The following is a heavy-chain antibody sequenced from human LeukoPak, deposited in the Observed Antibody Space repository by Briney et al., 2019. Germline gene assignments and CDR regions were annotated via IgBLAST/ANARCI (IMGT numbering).Heavy chain of an antibody. CDR2: INWNGGST. CDR3: ARDGRGYSYGYSGFDY. D-gene: IGHD5-18*01. Sequence: GGSLRLSCAASGFTFDDYGMSWVRQAPGKGLGWVSGINWNGGSTGYADSVKGRFTISRDNAKNSLYLQMNSLRAEDTALYYCARDGRGYSYGYSGFDYWGQGTLVTVSS. CDR1: GFTFDDYG. J-gene: IGHJ4*02. V-gene: IGHV3-20*04.